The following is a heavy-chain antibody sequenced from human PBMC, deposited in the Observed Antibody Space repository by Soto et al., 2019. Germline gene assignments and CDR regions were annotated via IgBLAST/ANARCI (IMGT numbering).Heavy chain of an antibody. CDR3: ARERVDDYSTRYYYYYRMDV. CDR1: GFTFTSFA. CDR2: ISYDGSNK. V-gene: IGHV3-30-3*01. Sequence: GGSLRLSCAASGFTFTSFAMHWVRQAPGKGLEWVAVISYDGSNKYYADSVKGRFTISRDNSKNTLYLQVTSLRAEDTAVYSCARERVDDYSTRYYYYYRMDVWGQGTTVTVSS. D-gene: IGHD4-4*01. J-gene: IGHJ6*02.